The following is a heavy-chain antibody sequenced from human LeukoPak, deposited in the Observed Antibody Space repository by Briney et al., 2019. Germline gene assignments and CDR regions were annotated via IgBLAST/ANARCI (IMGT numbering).Heavy chain of an antibody. Sequence: GGSLRLSCAASGLTFSSYSMNWVRQAPGKGLEWISYISSSGSIIYYADSVKGRFTISRDNAKNSLYLQMNSLRAEDTAVYYCARAALSGGTHMDVWGKGTTVTVSS. V-gene: IGHV3-48*01. D-gene: IGHD3-16*01. CDR3: ARAALSGGTHMDV. CDR1: GLTFSSYS. J-gene: IGHJ6*03. CDR2: ISSSGSII.